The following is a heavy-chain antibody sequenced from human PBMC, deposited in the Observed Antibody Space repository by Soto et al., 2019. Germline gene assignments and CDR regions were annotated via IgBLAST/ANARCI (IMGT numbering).Heavy chain of an antibody. CDR1: GFTFSSYA. CDR3: ARESRDPSGYYRNFDY. D-gene: IGHD3-22*01. CDR2: ISYDGSNK. V-gene: IGHV3-30-3*01. J-gene: IGHJ4*02. Sequence: GGSLRLSCAASGFTFSSYAMHWVRQAPGKGLEWVAVISYDGSNKYYADSVKGRLTISRDNSKNTLYLQMNSLRAEDTAVYYCARESRDPSGYYRNFDYWGQGTLVTVSS.